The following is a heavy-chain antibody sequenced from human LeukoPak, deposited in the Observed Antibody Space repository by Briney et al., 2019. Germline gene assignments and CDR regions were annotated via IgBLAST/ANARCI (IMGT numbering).Heavy chain of an antibody. Sequence: PGESLTLSCAASGFTFSSYAMSWLRLAPGKGLEWVSTISGGGDSTYYADSVKGRFTISRDNSMNTLYLQVNSLRAEDTAVYYCAKEHSNYHYYYGTDVWGQGTTVTVSS. J-gene: IGHJ6*02. V-gene: IGHV3-23*01. CDR1: GFTFSSYA. CDR2: ISGGGDST. D-gene: IGHD4-11*01. CDR3: AKEHSNYHYYYGTDV.